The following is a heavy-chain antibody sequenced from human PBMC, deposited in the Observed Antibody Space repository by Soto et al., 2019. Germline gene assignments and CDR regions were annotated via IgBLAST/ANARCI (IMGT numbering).Heavy chain of an antibody. CDR3: ARGGRNSDFDY. CDR1: GFTFSSYG. V-gene: IGHV3-33*01. J-gene: IGHJ4*02. CDR2: IWYDGSNK. D-gene: IGHD3-10*01. Sequence: QVQLVESGGGVVQPGRSLRLSCAASGFTFSSYGMHWVRQAPGKGLEWVAVIWYDGSNKYYADSVKGRFTISRDNSKNTLYLQMNSLRAEDTAVYYCARGGRNSDFDYWGQGTLVTVSS.